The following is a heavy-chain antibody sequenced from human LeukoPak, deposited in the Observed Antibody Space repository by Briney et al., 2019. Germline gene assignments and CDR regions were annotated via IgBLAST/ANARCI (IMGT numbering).Heavy chain of an antibody. CDR1: GGSISSGGYY. J-gene: IGHJ4*02. D-gene: IGHD1-20*01. V-gene: IGHV4-31*03. CDR2: IYYSGST. Sequence: SETLSLTCTVSGGSISSGGYYWSWIRQHPGKGLEWIGYIYYSGSTYYNPSLKSRVTISVDTSKNQFSLKLSSVTAADTAVYYCARGNWKDYFDYWGQGTLVTVSS. CDR3: ARGNWKDYFDY.